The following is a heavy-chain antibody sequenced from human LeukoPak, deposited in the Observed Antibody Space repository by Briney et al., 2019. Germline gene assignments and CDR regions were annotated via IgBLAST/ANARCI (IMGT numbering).Heavy chain of an antibody. V-gene: IGHV3-30-3*01. CDR2: ISYDGSNK. J-gene: IGHJ1*01. D-gene: IGHD3-22*01. Sequence: GGSLRLSCAASGFTFSSYAMHWVRQAPGKGLEWVAVISYDGSNKYYADSVKGRFTISRDNSKNTLYLQMNSLRAEDTAVYYCAKDYYYDSSGYYKPEYFQHWGQGTLVTVSS. CDR1: GFTFSSYA. CDR3: AKDYYYDSSGYYKPEYFQH.